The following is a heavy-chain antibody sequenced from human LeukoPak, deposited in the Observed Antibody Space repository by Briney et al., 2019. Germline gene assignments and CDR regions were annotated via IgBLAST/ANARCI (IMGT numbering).Heavy chain of an antibody. J-gene: IGHJ4*02. V-gene: IGHV4-59*08. CDR1: GDSISSFY. CDR2: IHYSGST. D-gene: IGHD3-3*01. CDR3: AREPLWSGYFAY. Sequence: PSETLSLTCTVSGDSISSFYWSWIRQPPGKGLEWIGYIHYSGSTNYNPSLKSRVTISVDTSKNQFSLKLSSVTAADTAVYYCAREPLWSGYFAYWGQGTLVTVS.